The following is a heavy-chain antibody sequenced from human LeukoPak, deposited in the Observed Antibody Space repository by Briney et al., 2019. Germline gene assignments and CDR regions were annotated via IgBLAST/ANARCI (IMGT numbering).Heavy chain of an antibody. V-gene: IGHV3-21*01. D-gene: IGHD4-17*01. CDR2: ISSSSSYI. CDR3: ARDLDGDYGWHFDL. CDR1: GFTFSGYS. J-gene: IGHJ2*01. Sequence: GGSLRLSCAASGFTFSGYSMNWVRQAPGKGLEWVSSISSSSSYIYYADSVRGRFTISRDNAKNSLSLQMNSLRVEDTAVYYCARDLDGDYGWHFDLWGRGTLVTVSS.